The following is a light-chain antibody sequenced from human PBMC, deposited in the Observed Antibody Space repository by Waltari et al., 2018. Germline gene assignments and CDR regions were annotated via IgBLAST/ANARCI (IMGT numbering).Light chain of an antibody. V-gene: IGKV1-16*02. CDR1: QGISNY. CDR3: QQYNSYPLT. CDR2: AAS. J-gene: IGKJ4*01. Sequence: DIQMTQSPSSLSASVGDRVTIPCRASQGISNYLAWFRQKPGKAPKCLMYAASSLQSGVPSNVIGSESGTEFTLTISSLQPEGFATYDCQQYNSYPLTFGGGTKVEIK.